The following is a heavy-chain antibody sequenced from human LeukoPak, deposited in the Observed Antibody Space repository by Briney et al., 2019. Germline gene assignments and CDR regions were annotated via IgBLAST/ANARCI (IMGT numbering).Heavy chain of an antibody. CDR3: ARSRLNDYFDY. CDR2: IGTAGDT. J-gene: IGHJ4*02. Sequence: GGSLRLSCAAYGFTFSSYDMHWVRQATGKGLEWVSAIGTAGDTYYPGSVKGRFTISRENAKNSLYLQMNSLRAGDTAVYYCARSRLNDYFDYWGQGTLVTVSS. V-gene: IGHV3-13*01. CDR1: GFTFSSYD.